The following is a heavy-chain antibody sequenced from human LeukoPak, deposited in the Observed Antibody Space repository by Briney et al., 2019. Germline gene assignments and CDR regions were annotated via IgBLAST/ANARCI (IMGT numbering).Heavy chain of an antibody. CDR3: AKALTEYTSYYYYGMAV. CDR1: GFTFNTYG. J-gene: IGHJ6*02. Sequence: GRSLRLSCAASGFTFNTYGMNWVRQAPGKGLEWVAVLSYDDGSNKYYADSVKGRFTISRDNSKNTLYLQMNSLRAEDTAVYYCAKALTEYTSYYYYGMAVWGQGTTVTVSS. CDR2: LSYDDGSNK. V-gene: IGHV3-30*18. D-gene: IGHD1-14*01.